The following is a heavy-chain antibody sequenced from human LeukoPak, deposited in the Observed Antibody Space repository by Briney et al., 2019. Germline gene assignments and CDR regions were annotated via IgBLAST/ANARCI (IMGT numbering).Heavy chain of an antibody. J-gene: IGHJ5*02. CDR2: IVTIFGTA. V-gene: IGHV1-69*06. D-gene: IGHD3-10*01. CDR3: ASLAYYYGSGSLGNWFDP. CDR1: GGTFSSYA. Sequence: SVKVSCKASGGTFSSYAISWVRQAPGQGLEWMGGIVTIFGTANYAQKFQGRVTITANKSTSTAYMELSSLRSEDPAVYYCASLAYYYGSGSLGNWFDPWGQGTLVTVSS.